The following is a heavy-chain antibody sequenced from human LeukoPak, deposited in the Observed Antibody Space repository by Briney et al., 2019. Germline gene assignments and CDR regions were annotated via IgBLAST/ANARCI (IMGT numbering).Heavy chain of an antibody. CDR3: ASESFLEWFPTLDY. V-gene: IGHV4-31*03. CDR1: GGSISSGGYY. CDR2: IYYSGST. D-gene: IGHD3-3*02. Sequence: SETLSLTCTVSGGSISSGGYYWSWIRQHPGKGLEWIGYIYYSGSTYYNPSLKSRVTISVDTSKNQFSLKLSSVTAADTAVYYCASESFLEWFPTLDYWGQGTLVTVSS. J-gene: IGHJ4*02.